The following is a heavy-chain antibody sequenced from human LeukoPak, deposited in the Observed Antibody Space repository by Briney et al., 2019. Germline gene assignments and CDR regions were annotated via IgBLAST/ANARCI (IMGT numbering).Heavy chain of an antibody. D-gene: IGHD3-22*01. Sequence: PGGSLRLSCAASGFTFSSYGMSWVRQAPGKGLEWVSAISGSGGSTYYADSVKGRFTISRDNSKNTLYLQMNSLRAEDTAVYYCAKDNSKRDDSPTHFDYWGQGTLVTVPS. V-gene: IGHV3-23*01. CDR1: GFTFSSYG. CDR2: ISGSGGST. CDR3: AKDNSKRDDSPTHFDY. J-gene: IGHJ4*02.